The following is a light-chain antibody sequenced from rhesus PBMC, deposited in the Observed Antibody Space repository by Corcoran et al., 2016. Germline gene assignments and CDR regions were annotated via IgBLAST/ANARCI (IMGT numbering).Light chain of an antibody. Sequence: SDDLTQPASVSVSPGQTAKITCGGNNIGSEGVHWYQQKSPQAPLLVLYNDNERPSGIPERFSGSKSGSTASLTISGVEAEDEADYYCQVWDVSNAHDVFGSGTKLTVL. CDR3: QVWDVSNAHDV. V-gene: IGLV3-44*01. CDR1: NIGSEG. J-gene: IGLJ6*01. CDR2: NDN.